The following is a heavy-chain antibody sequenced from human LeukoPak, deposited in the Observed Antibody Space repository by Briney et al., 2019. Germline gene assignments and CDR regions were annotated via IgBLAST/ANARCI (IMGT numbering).Heavy chain of an antibody. D-gene: IGHD2-2*02. J-gene: IGHJ6*03. CDR2: IKQDGSEK. Sequence: GGSLRLSCAASGFTFSSYWMSWVRQAPGKGQEWVANIKQDGSEKYYVDSVKGRFTISRDNAKNSLYLQMNSLRAEDTAVYYCAREVTSIVVVPAAIRSIKKDYYYYYMDVWGKGTTVTVSS. CDR3: AREVTSIVVVPAAIRSIKKDYYYYYMDV. CDR1: GFTFSSYW. V-gene: IGHV3-7*01.